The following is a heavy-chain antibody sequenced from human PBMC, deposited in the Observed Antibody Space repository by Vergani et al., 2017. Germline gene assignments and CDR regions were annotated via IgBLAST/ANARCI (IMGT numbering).Heavy chain of an antibody. V-gene: IGHV1-69*01. J-gene: IGHJ6*02. CDR2: IIPIFGTA. Sequence: QVQLVQSGAEVKKPGSSVKVSCKASGGTFSSYAISWVRQAPGQGLEWMGGIIPIFGTANYAQKFQGRVTITADESTSTAYMELSSLRSEDTAVYYCARKGVDECSGGSCYSFSLIGMDVWGQGTTVTVSS. D-gene: IGHD2-15*01. CDR3: ARKGVDECSGGSCYSFSLIGMDV. CDR1: GGTFSSYA.